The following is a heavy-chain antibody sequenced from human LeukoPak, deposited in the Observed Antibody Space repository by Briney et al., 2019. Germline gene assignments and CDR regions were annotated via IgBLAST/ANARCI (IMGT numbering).Heavy chain of an antibody. CDR1: GFTVSSNY. Sequence: GGSLRLSCAASGFTVSSNYMSWVRQAPGKGLEWVSVIYSGGSTYYADSVKGRFTISRDNSKNTLYLQMNSLRAEDTAVYYCAKTEADVVYLFDYWGQGTLVTVSS. CDR2: IYSGGST. CDR3: AKTEADVVYLFDY. D-gene: IGHD2-8*02. V-gene: IGHV3-66*01. J-gene: IGHJ4*02.